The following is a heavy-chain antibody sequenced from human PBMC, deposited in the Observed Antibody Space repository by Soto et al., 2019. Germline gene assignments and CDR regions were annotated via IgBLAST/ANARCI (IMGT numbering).Heavy chain of an antibody. J-gene: IGHJ4*02. CDR1: GGSISSGGYS. D-gene: IGHD2-15*01. CDR3: ARYIVVVVAATHQHYFDY. Sequence: QLQLQESGSGLVKPSQTLSLTCAVSGGSISSGGYSWSWIRQPPGKGLEWIGYIYHSGSTYYNPSIKSRVTISVDRSKNQFSLKLSSVTAADTAVYYCARYIVVVVAATHQHYFDYWGQGTLVTVSS. V-gene: IGHV4-30-2*01. CDR2: IYHSGST.